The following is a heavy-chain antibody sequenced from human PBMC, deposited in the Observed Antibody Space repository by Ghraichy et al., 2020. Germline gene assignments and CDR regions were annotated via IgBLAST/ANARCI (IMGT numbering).Heavy chain of an antibody. D-gene: IGHD3-16*02. CDR3: ARDSPGGRNYDYVWGSYRHGE. CDR1: GDSISSGNYF. Sequence: SETLSLTCTVSGDSISSGNYFWSWIRQPPGKGLEWIGYIYYSGSTSYNPSLKSRVNMSVDTSKNQFSLKLSSVTAADTAVYYCARDSPGGRNYDYVWGSYRHGEWGQGTLVTVSS. J-gene: IGHJ4*02. V-gene: IGHV4-30-4*01. CDR2: IYYSGST.